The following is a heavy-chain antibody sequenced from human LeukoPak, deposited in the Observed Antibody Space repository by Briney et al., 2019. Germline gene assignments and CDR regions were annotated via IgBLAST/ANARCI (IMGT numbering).Heavy chain of an antibody. J-gene: IGHJ4*02. CDR2: IYYSGST. Sequence: SETLSLTCTVSGGSISSSCYYWGWLRQPPGRGLEWIGSIYYSGSTYYNPCLKSRVTISVDTSKHQFSLKVSSVTAADTSVYYSASAVTFRRGWFTFDYWGQGNLVTVSS. CDR3: ASAVTFRRGWFTFDY. D-gene: IGHD6-19*01. CDR1: GGSISSSCYY. V-gene: IGHV4-39*01.